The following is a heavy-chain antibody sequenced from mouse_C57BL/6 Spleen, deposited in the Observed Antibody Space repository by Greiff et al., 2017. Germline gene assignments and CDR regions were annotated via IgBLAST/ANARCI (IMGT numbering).Heavy chain of an antibody. CDR1: GYSITSGYY. V-gene: IGHV3-6*01. Sequence: DVKLVESGPGLVKPSQSLSLTCSVTGYSITSGYYWNWIRQFPGNKLEWMGYISYDGSNNYNPSLKNRISITRDTSKNQFFLKLNSVTTEDTATYYCARQPYYYAMDYWGQGTSVTVSS. D-gene: IGHD6-1*01. J-gene: IGHJ4*01. CDR2: ISYDGSN. CDR3: ARQPYYYAMDY.